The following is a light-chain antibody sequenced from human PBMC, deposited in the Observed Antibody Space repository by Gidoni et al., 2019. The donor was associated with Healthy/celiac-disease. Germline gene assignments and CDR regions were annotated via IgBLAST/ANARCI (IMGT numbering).Light chain of an antibody. V-gene: IGLV2-14*01. CDR2: EVS. Sequence: SALTQPDSVSGSPGQSITISCTGTSSDVGGYNYASWYQQHPGKAPKLMIYEVSNRPSRVSNRFSGSKSGNTAALTISGLQAEDEADYYCSSYTSSSTVFGGGTKLTVL. CDR1: SSDVGGYNY. CDR3: SSYTSSSTV. J-gene: IGLJ2*01.